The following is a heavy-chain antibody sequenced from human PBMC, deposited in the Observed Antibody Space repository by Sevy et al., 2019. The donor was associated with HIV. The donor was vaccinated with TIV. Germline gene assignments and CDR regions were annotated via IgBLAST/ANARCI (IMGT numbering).Heavy chain of an antibody. CDR1: GYTFTGYY. D-gene: IGHD3-22*01. V-gene: IGHV1-2*02. CDR2: INPNSGGT. Sequence: ASVKVSCKASGYTFTGYYMHWVRQAPGQGLEWMGWINPNSGGTNYAQKFQGRVTMTRDTSISTAYMELSRLRSDDTAVYYCATDYYDSSGYYFQHWGQGTLVTVSS. J-gene: IGHJ1*01. CDR3: ATDYYDSSGYYFQH.